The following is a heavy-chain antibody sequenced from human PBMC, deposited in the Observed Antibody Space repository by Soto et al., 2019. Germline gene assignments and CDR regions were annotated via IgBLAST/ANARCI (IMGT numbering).Heavy chain of an antibody. J-gene: IGHJ4*01. D-gene: IGHD2-2*01. Sequence: EVQLLESGGGSVPPGGSLRLSCAASGFTFNNYAMAWVRQIPGKGLQWVATITGSGGDTYYEDEVKGGLTISSDNSRNTLLLHMSSLRAEETAIYYCEKFPYVNAFESAVVVQFEYWGHGSLVTVSS. CDR2: ITGSGGDT. V-gene: IGHV3-23*01. CDR1: GFTFNNYA. CDR3: EKFPYVNAFESAVVVQFEY.